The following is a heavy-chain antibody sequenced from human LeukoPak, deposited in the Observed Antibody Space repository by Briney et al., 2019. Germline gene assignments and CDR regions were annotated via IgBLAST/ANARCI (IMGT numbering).Heavy chain of an antibody. V-gene: IGHV6-1*01. Sequence: SQTLSLTCAISGDSVSSNSAAWNWIRQSPSRGLEWLGRTYYRSKWYNDYAVSVKSRITINPDTSKNQFSLQLNSVTPEDTAVYYCARAPPFSRGGSNSFDYWGQGTLVTVSS. CDR2: TYYRSKWYN. J-gene: IGHJ4*02. CDR1: GDSVSSNSAA. D-gene: IGHD4-23*01. CDR3: ARAPPFSRGGSNSFDY.